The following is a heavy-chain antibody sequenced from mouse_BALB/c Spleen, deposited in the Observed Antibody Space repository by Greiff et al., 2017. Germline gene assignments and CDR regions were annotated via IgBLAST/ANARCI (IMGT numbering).Heavy chain of an antibody. CDR3: ARQGIYYDYDGFAY. J-gene: IGHJ3*01. Sequence: DVKLVESGGGLVKLGGSLKLSCAASGFTFSSYYMSWVRQTPEKRLELVAAINSNGGSTYYPDTVKGRFTISRDNAKNTLYLQMSSLKSEDTALYYCARQGIYYDYDGFAYWGQGTLVTVSA. CDR1: GFTFSSYY. D-gene: IGHD2-4*01. V-gene: IGHV5-6-2*01. CDR2: INSNGGST.